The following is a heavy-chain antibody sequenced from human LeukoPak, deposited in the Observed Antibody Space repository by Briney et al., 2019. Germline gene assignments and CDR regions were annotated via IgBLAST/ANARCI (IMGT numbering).Heavy chain of an antibody. CDR3: ARDVAVIYYFDY. Sequence: GGSLRLSCTASGFTFSAYGMHWVRQAPGKGLEWVSFIRYDETYKYYADSVKGRFTVSRDNSKNTLYLQMNSLRAEDTAVYYCARDVAVIYYFDYWGQGTLVTVSS. J-gene: IGHJ4*02. D-gene: IGHD3-22*01. CDR1: GFTFSAYG. CDR2: IRYDETYK. V-gene: IGHV3-30*02.